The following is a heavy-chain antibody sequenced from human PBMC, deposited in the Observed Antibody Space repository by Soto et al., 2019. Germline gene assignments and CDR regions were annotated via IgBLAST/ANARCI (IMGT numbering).Heavy chain of an antibody. CDR2: IIPVFGRP. V-gene: IGHV1-69*13. J-gene: IGHJ1*01. CDR3: AREGSGYNF. CDR1: GYTFTSYY. Sequence: SVKVSCKASGYTFTSYYMHWVRQAPGQGLEWMGGIIPVFGRPNYAQRFRGRLTITADESTNKGYMELIDLRSEDTAVYYCAREGSGYNFWGQGTQVTVSS. D-gene: IGHD5-12*01.